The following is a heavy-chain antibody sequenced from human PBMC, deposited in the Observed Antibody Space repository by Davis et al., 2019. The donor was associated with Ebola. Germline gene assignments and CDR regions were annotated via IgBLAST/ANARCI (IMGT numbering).Heavy chain of an antibody. CDR2: IKSKTDGGTA. CDR3: TRTPAAGL. Sequence: PGGSLRLSCAASGFTFNYAWMSWVRQAPGKGLEWVGRIKSKTDGGTADYAAPVKTRFTISRDDSKNTLDLQMNSLKSEDTAVYYCTRTPAAGLWGQGTLVTVSS. J-gene: IGHJ4*02. D-gene: IGHD6-13*01. CDR1: GFTFNYAW. V-gene: IGHV3-15*01.